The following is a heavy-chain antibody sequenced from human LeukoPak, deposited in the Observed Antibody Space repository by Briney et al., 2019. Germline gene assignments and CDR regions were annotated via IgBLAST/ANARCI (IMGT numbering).Heavy chain of an antibody. CDR1: GDSISSGNYH. Sequence: AETLSLTCTVSGDSISSGNYHWSWIRQHPGKVLEWIGHIYKSGSTYYNPSLKSRVTISLDTSKKQFSLKLTSVTAADTAVYYCARVDSTVRPPDHWGQGTLVTVSS. D-gene: IGHD2/OR15-2a*01. CDR2: IYKSGST. J-gene: IGHJ5*02. V-gene: IGHV4-31*03. CDR3: ARVDSTVRPPDH.